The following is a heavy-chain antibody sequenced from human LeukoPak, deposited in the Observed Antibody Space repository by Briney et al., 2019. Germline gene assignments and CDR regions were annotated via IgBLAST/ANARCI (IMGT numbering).Heavy chain of an antibody. CDR1: GYTFTNYY. D-gene: IGHD3-22*01. CDR3: ARDLRPSSYYYDSSGYYFGLGAFDI. Sequence: ASVKVSCKASGYTFTNYYMHWVRQAPGQGLEWMGIINPSGGSTSYAQKFQGRVTMTRDTSTSTVYMELSSLRSEDTAVYYCARDLRPSSYYYDSSGYYFGLGAFDIWGQGTMVTVSS. V-gene: IGHV1-46*01. J-gene: IGHJ3*02. CDR2: INPSGGST.